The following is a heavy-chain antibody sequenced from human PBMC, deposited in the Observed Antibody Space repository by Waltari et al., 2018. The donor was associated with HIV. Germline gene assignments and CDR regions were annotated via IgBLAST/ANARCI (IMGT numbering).Heavy chain of an antibody. D-gene: IGHD3-10*01. J-gene: IGHJ5*02. V-gene: IGHV4-59*01. CDR1: GGSISSYY. CDR2: IYYSGST. CDR3: ARDDLWFGLFDP. Sequence: QVQLQESGPGLVKPSETLSLTCTVSGGSISSYYWSWIRQPPGKGLEWIWDIYYSGSTNYNPALKSRVTISVDTSKNQFSLKLSSVTAADTAVYYCARDDLWFGLFDPWGQGTLVTVSS.